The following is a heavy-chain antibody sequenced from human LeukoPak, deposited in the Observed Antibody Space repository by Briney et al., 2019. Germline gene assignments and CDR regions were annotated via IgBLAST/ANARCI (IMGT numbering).Heavy chain of an antibody. CDR3: ARLGYCTNGVCYRKHNRLDP. CDR1: GYTFINYG. D-gene: IGHD2-8*01. V-gene: IGHV1-18*01. Sequence: ASVKVSCKAFGYTFINYGVTWVRQAPGQGLEWMGWISGYNGYTNYAQNFQDRVTMTTDTSTNTAYMELRSLRSDDTAVYYCARLGYCTNGVCYRKHNRLDPWGQGTLVTVSP. CDR2: ISGYNGYT. J-gene: IGHJ5*02.